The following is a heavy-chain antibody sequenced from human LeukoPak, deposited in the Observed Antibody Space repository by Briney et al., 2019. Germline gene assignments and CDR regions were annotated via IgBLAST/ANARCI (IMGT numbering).Heavy chain of an antibody. V-gene: IGHV1-69*05. CDR2: IIPIFRTT. CDR3: AKDDGSATMGFDS. Sequence: SVKVSCKASGGTFSNYAFSWVRQDPGQGLEWMGGIIPIFRTTNYAEQFQGRVTITTDESTNTAYLDLSSLRSEDTAVYYCAKDDGSATMGFDSWGQGTLVSVSS. CDR1: GGTFSNYA. J-gene: IGHJ5*01. D-gene: IGHD1-26*01.